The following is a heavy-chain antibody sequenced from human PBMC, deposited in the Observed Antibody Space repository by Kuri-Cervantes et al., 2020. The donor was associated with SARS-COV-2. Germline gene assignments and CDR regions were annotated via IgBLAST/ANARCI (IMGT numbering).Heavy chain of an antibody. V-gene: IGHV1-69*10. Sequence: SVKVSCKASGGTFSSYAISWVPQSPGQGLEWSGGIIPILGIANYARKFQGRVTLTADKSTSTAYMELSSLRSGDTTVYYCARSLGSCSGGSCYPLWGQGTLVTVSS. J-gene: IGHJ4*02. CDR2: IIPILGIA. D-gene: IGHD2-15*01. CDR1: GGTFSSYA. CDR3: ARSLGSCSGGSCYPL.